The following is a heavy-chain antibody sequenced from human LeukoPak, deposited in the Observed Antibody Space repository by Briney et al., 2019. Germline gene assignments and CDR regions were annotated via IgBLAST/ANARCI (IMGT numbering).Heavy chain of an antibody. Sequence: GGSLRLSCVVSGFTFSSYWMSWVRQAPGKGPEWVANIKQDGSEKAYVDSVKGRFTMSRDNAKNSLYLQMNSLRAEDTAVYYCARVQWELRGVGSYFEYWGQGALVTVSS. J-gene: IGHJ4*02. D-gene: IGHD1-26*01. CDR2: IKQDGSEK. CDR1: GFTFSSYW. CDR3: ARVQWELRGVGSYFEY. V-gene: IGHV3-7*01.